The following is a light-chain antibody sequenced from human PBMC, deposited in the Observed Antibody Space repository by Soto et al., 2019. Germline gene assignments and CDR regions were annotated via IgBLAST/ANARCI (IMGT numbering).Light chain of an antibody. J-gene: IGLJ1*01. CDR2: EVT. V-gene: IGLV2-14*01. CDR3: SSFTTSSTYV. CDR1: SSDVGGYNY. Sequence: QSALTQPASVSGSPGQSITISCTGTSSDVGGYNYVSWYQQHPGKAPKLMIYEVTNRPSGVSNRFSGSKSGNTASLTISGLQAEDDADYYCSSFTTSSTYVFGTGTKLTV.